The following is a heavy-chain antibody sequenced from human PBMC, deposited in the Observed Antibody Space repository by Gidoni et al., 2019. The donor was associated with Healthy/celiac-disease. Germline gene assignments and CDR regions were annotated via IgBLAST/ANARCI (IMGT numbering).Heavy chain of an antibody. V-gene: IGHV1-18*04. CDR1: GYTFTSSG. D-gene: IGHD3-22*01. Sequence: QVQLVQSGAEVQKPGASVKVSCKASGYTFTSSGISWVRQAPGQGLEWMGRISAYNGNTSYAQKLQGRVTMTTDTSTSTAYMELRSLRSDDTAVYYCARDGGRYYYDSSGYMEYWGQGTLVTVSS. J-gene: IGHJ4*02. CDR2: ISAYNGNT. CDR3: ARDGGRYYYDSSGYMEY.